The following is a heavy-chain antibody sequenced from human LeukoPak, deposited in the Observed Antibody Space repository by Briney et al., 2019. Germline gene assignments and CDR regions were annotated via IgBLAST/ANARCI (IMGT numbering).Heavy chain of an antibody. CDR3: ARAGNYRFDY. V-gene: IGHV3-23*01. CDR2: ISGSGGST. D-gene: IGHD1-7*01. Sequence: GGSLRLSCAASGFTFSSNAMSWVRQAPGKGLEWVSYISGSGGSTYYADSVKGRFTISRDNSKNTLYLQMNSLRAEDTAVYYCARAGNYRFDYWGQGTLVTVSS. J-gene: IGHJ4*02. CDR1: GFTFSSNA.